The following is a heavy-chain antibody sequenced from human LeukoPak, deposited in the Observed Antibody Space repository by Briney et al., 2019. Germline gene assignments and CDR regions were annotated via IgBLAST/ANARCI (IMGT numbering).Heavy chain of an antibody. CDR1: GLIFRNYG. CDR2: IWYGGSNQ. V-gene: IGHV3-33*01. CDR3: ATDRNGGKYYDY. D-gene: IGHD1-26*01. J-gene: IGHJ4*02. Sequence: PGGSLRLSRVVSGLIFRNYGMHWVRQAPGKGLEWVAVIWYGGSNQYYVDSVKGRFTVSKDNAKNTLYLQMNSLRAEDTAVYYCATDRNGGKYYDYWGQGTLVTVSS.